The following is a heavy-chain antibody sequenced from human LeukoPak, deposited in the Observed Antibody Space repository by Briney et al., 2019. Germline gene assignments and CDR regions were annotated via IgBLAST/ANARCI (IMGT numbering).Heavy chain of an antibody. D-gene: IGHD3-22*01. CDR3: ASLGSSGYYHSDY. J-gene: IGHJ4*02. CDR1: GGSISSGGYY. V-gene: IGHV4-31*03. CDR2: IYYSGST. Sequence: SQTLSLTCTVSGGSISSGGYYWSWIRQHPGKGLEWIGYIYYSGSTYYNPSLKSRVTISVGTSKNQFSLKLSSVTAADTAVYYCASLGSSGYYHSDYWGQGTLVTVSS.